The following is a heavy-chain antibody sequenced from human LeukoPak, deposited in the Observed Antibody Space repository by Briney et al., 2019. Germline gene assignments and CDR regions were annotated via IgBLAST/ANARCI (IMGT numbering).Heavy chain of an antibody. CDR1: GFTFNNYA. J-gene: IGHJ6*02. V-gene: IGHV3-23*01. D-gene: IGHD2-2*01. CDR2: ISGSGGST. CDR3: AKVYCSSTSCYSRYGMDV. Sequence: GGSLRLSCAASGFTFNNYAMSWVRQAPGKGLEWVSGISGSGGSTYYADSVKGRFTISRDNSKNTLYLQINSLRAEDTAVYYCAKVYCSSTSCYSRYGMDVWGQGTTVTVSS.